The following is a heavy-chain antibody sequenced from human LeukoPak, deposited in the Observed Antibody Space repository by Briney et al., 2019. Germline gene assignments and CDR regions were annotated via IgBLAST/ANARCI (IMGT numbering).Heavy chain of an antibody. CDR1: GDSLPVNYYY. V-gene: IGHV4-39*06. CDR3: ARAPAYRSYGDYGY. J-gene: IGHJ4*02. Sequence: SETLSLTCTVSGDSLPVNYYYRGWFRQPPGKGLEWIGSFHDAESTSYNPSLKSRASMSMDTSKNQIILMLTSVTAADTAVYYCARAPAYRSYGDYGYWGQGTLVTVSS. D-gene: IGHD4-17*01. CDR2: FHDAEST.